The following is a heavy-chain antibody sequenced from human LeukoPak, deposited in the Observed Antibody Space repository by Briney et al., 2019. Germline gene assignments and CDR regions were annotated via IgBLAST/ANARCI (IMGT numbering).Heavy chain of an antibody. CDR3: ARRYCSGGNCYADV. V-gene: IGHV4-59*08. CDR2: IYFSGNT. CDR1: GGSISSYS. D-gene: IGHD2-15*01. Sequence: SETLSLTCTVSGGSISSYSWSWVRQPPGKGLEWIGYIYFSGNTNYNPSLKSRVTISVDTSKNQFSLKLSPVTAADTAVYYCARRYCSGGNCYADVWGKGITVTVSS. J-gene: IGHJ6*03.